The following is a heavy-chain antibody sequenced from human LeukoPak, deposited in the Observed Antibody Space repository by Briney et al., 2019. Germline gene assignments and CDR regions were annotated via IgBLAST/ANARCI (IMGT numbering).Heavy chain of an antibody. D-gene: IGHD2-2*01. CDR2: ISGSGGST. J-gene: IGHJ2*01. V-gene: IGHV3-23*01. CDR3: AKGKNIVVVPAATKRTYWYFDL. CDR1: GFTFSSYA. Sequence: GGSLRLSCAASGFTFSSYAMSWVRQAPGKGLEWVSAISGSGGSTYYADSVKGRFTISRDNSKNTLYLQMNSLRAEDTAVYYCAKGKNIVVVPAATKRTYWYFDLWGRGTLVTVSS.